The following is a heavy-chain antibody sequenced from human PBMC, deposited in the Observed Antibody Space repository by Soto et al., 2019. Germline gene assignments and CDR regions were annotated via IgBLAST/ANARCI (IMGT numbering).Heavy chain of an antibody. D-gene: IGHD6-6*01. CDR2: ISAYNGNT. Sequence: GASVKVSCKASGYTFTSYGISWVRQAPGQGLEWMGWISAYNGNTNYAQKLQGRVTMTTDTSTSTAYMELRSLRSDDTAVYYCARAEEERYSSSPFDYWVQGTLVTVSS. CDR3: ARAEEERYSSSPFDY. J-gene: IGHJ4*02. V-gene: IGHV1-18*01. CDR1: GYTFTSYG.